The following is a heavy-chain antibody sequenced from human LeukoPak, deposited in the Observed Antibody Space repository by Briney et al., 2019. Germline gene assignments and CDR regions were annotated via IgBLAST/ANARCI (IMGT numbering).Heavy chain of an antibody. CDR1: GFTFSSYA. Sequence: PGRSLRLSCAASGFTFSSYAMHWVRQAPGKGLVWVAVISYDGSNKYYADSVKGRFTISRDNSKNTLYLQMNSLRAEDTAVYYCARDKGISVAGTGGFDYWGQGTLVTVSS. CDR3: ARDKGISVAGTGGFDY. CDR2: ISYDGSNK. J-gene: IGHJ4*02. D-gene: IGHD6-19*01. V-gene: IGHV3-30-3*01.